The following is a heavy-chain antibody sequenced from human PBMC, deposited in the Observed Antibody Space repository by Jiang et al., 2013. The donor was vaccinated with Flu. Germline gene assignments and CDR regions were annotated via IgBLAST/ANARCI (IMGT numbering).Heavy chain of an antibody. CDR2: IYPGDSDT. J-gene: IGHJ4*02. V-gene: IGHV5-51*01. Sequence: GYSLTSYWIGWVRQMPGKGLEWMGIIYPGDSDTRYSPSFQGQVTISADKSISTAYLQWSSLKASDTAMYYCAGSDILTGYWWFWGQGTLVTVSS. CDR1: GYSLTSYW. D-gene: IGHD3-9*01. CDR3: AGSDILTGYWWF.